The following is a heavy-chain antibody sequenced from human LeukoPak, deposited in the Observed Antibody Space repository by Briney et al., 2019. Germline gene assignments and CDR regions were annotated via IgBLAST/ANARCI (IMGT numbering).Heavy chain of an antibody. CDR1: GYTFTSYY. J-gene: IGHJ6*02. Sequence: ASVKVSCKASGYTFTSYYMHWVRQAPGQGLEWMGIINPSGGSTSYAQKFQGRVTMTRDTSTSTVYMELSSLRSEDTAVYYCARDRGYSGGRYYYGMDVWGQGTTVTVSS. CDR2: INPSGGST. V-gene: IGHV1-46*01. D-gene: IGHD5-12*01. CDR3: ARDRGYSGGRYYYGMDV.